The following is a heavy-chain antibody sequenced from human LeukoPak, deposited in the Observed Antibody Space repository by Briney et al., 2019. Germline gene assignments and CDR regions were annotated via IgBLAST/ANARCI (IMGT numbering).Heavy chain of an antibody. J-gene: IGHJ4*02. CDR1: GGSISSYY. Sequence: SETLSLTCTVSGGSISSYYWSWIRQPAGKGLEWIGRIYTSGSTNYNPSLKSRVTMSVDTSKNQFSLKLSSVTAADTAVYYCASTRYDDYVWGSYRHEAFDYWGQGTLVTVSS. CDR2: IYTSGST. D-gene: IGHD3-16*02. CDR3: ASTRYDDYVWGSYRHEAFDY. V-gene: IGHV4-4*07.